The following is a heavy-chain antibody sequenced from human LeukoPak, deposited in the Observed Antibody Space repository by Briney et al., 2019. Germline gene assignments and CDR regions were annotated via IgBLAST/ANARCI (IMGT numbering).Heavy chain of an antibody. D-gene: IGHD5-18*01. CDR2: KYYSGST. CDR3: ARGRSYGFDFDS. Sequence: SSETLSLTCDVSGVSINTCCYYWTWIRQPPGKGLEWIGYKYYSGSTRYNSSLRNRLTISLDTSKNQFSLRLTSVTAADTAVYYCARGRSYGFDFDSWGPGTLVIVSS. V-gene: IGHV4-61*01. J-gene: IGHJ4*02. CDR1: GVSINTCCYY.